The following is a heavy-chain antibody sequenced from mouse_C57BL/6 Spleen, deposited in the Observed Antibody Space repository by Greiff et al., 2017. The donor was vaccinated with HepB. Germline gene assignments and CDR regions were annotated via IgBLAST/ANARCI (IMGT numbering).Heavy chain of an antibody. CDR2: IYPGDGDT. V-gene: IGHV1-80*01. Sequence: VQLQQSGAELVKPGASVKISCKASGYAFSSYWMNWVKQRPGKGLEWIGQIYPGDGDTNYNGKFKGKATLTADKSSSTAYMQLSSLTSEDSAVYFCARRGGDSSGYPYFDYWGQGTTLTVSS. CDR1: GYAFSSYW. J-gene: IGHJ2*01. D-gene: IGHD3-2*02. CDR3: ARRGGDSSGYPYFDY.